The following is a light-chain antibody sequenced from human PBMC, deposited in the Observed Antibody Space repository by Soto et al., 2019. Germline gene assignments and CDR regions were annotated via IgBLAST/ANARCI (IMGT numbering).Light chain of an antibody. CDR1: SSDVGGYNY. CDR2: EVS. CDR3: TSYTSNSTVV. V-gene: IGLV2-14*01. Sequence: QSALTQPASVSGSPGQLITISCTGTSSDVGGYNYVSWYLQHPGKAPKLMIYEVSNRPSGVSNRFSGSKSGNAASLTISGLQAEDEADYYCTSYTSNSTVVFGGGTKVTVL. J-gene: IGLJ2*01.